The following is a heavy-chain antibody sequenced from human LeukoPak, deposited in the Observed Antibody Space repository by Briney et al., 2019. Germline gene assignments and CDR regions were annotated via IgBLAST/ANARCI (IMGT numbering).Heavy chain of an antibody. V-gene: IGHV4-61*02. Sequence: SSETLSLTCTVSGGSISSGSYYWSWIRQPAGKGLEWIGRIYTSGSTNYNPSLKSRVTISVDTSKNQFSLKLSSVTAADTAVYYCARGHQLPQYYYYYYYMDVWGKGTTVTVSS. J-gene: IGHJ6*03. D-gene: IGHD2-2*01. CDR2: IYTSGST. CDR3: ARGHQLPQYYYYYYYMDV. CDR1: GGSISSGSYY.